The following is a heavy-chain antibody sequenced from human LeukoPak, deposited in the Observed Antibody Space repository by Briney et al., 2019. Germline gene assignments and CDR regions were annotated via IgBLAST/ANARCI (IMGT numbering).Heavy chain of an antibody. CDR1: GFTFSDYY. V-gene: IGHV3-11*04. CDR2: ISSSGSTI. J-gene: IGHJ5*02. Sequence: GGSLRLSCAASGFTFSDYYMSWIRQAPGKGLEWVSYISSSGSTIYYADSVKGRFTISRDNAKNSLYLQMNSLRAEDTAMYYCARELGSGSYLNWFDPWGQGTLVTVSS. CDR3: ARELGSGSYLNWFDP. D-gene: IGHD3-10*01.